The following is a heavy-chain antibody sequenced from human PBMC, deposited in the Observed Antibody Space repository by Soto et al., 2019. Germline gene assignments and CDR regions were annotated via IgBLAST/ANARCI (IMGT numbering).Heavy chain of an antibody. CDR3: AKASGWFGEFDD. CDR2: ISGSGGST. CDR1: GFTFSSYA. D-gene: IGHD3-10*01. J-gene: IGHJ4*02. V-gene: IGHV3-23*01. Sequence: EVQLLESGGGLVQPGGSLRLSCAASGFTFSSYAMSWVRQAPGKGLEWVSAISGSGGSTYYADSVKGRFTISRDNSKNTLYMQMNSLRADDTAVYYCAKASGWFGEFDDWGQGTLVTVS.